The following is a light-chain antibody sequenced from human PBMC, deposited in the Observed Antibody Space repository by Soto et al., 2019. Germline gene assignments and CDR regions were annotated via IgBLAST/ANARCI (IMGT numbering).Light chain of an antibody. V-gene: IGKV3D-15*01. CDR2: GIS. CDR3: QQHGQWPIT. J-gene: IGKJ5*01. Sequence: EIVMTHSPSTLSVSAGERSTLSWMASQSVNSNYLAWYQQKPGQAPRLLIYGISKRATDIPDRFSGSGSGTEFTLTISSLQPEDFATYYCQQHGQWPITFGQGTRLEIK. CDR1: QSVNSN.